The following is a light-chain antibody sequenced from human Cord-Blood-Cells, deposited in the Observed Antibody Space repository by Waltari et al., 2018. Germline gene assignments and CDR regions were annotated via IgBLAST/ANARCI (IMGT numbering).Light chain of an antibody. V-gene: IGLV2-14*01. CDR2: DVS. J-gene: IGLJ2*01. CDR1: SSDVGGFNY. Sequence: QSALTQPAPVSGSPGQSITISCTGTSSDVGGFNYVSWYHQHPGKAPKLMIYDVSKRPSGVSNRFSGSKSGNTASLTISGLQAEDEADYYCSSYTSSSTVFGGGTKLTVL. CDR3: SSYTSSSTV.